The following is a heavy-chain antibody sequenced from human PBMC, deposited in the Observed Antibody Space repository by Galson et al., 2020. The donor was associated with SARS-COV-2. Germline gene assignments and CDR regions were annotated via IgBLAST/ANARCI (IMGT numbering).Heavy chain of an antibody. CDR1: GFTFSSYG. Sequence: GESLMISCAASGFTFSSYGMHWVRQAPGKGLEWVADIWYDGSNKYYAESVQGRFTTSRDKSKNTLYLQMNSLRAEDTAVYYFARERYFDWSPGYFDLWVRGTLVTVSS. V-gene: IGHV3-33*01. CDR3: ARERYFDWSPGYFDL. D-gene: IGHD3-9*01. J-gene: IGHJ2*01. CDR2: IWYDGSNK.